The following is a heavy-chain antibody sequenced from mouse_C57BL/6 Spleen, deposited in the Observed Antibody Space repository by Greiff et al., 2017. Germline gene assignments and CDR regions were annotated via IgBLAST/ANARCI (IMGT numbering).Heavy chain of an antibody. Sequence: EVMLVESGGGLVKPGGSLKLSCAASGFTFSDYGMHWVRQAPEKGLEWVAYISSGSSTIYYADTEKGRFTISRDNAKNTLFLQMTSLRSEDTAMYYCARDDGYYDWYFDVWGTGTTVTVSS. CDR2: ISSGSSTI. CDR1: GFTFSDYG. CDR3: ARDDGYYDWYFDV. V-gene: IGHV5-17*01. J-gene: IGHJ1*03. D-gene: IGHD2-3*01.